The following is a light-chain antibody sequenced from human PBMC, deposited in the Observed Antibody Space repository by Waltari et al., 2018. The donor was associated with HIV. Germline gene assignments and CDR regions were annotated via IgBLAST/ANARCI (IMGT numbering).Light chain of an antibody. CDR3: LQHNSFPLT. CDR2: AAS. V-gene: IGKV1-17*01. CDR1: QDIRNG. J-gene: IGKJ3*01. Sequence: DIQMTQSPSSLSASVGDRVTITYRASQDIRNGLAWYQQKPGKAPKCLIYAASDLQSGVPSTFTGSGSGTEFTLTISSLQPEDFATYYCLQHNSFPLTFGPGTKVDVK.